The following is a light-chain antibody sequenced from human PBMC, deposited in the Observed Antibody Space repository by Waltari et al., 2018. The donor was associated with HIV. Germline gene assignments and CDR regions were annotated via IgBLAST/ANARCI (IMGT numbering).Light chain of an antibody. CDR1: SNDVARYDR. Sequence: QSALTQPPSVSGSPGQSVTIYCTGPSNDVARYDRFSWYQQPPGRGPKLLIYEFVHRPSGVPGRFSGSKSGNTASLTIFGLQSEDEADYHCSSFTASGTWVFGGGTKLTV. J-gene: IGLJ3*02. V-gene: IGLV2-18*02. CDR2: EFV. CDR3: SSFTASGTWV.